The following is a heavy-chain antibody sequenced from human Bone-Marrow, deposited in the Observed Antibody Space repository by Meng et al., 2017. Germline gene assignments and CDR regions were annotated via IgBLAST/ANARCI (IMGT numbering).Heavy chain of an antibody. CDR1: KFTFSDFA. Sequence: GGSLRLSCVASKFTFSDFAMSWVRQAPGKGPEWVSAISRNGRSTFYAGSVKGRFAISRDNSENTLYLQMSSLRAEDTAVYYCARDLLEGYYDSSGYYFREVRLAYWGQGTLVTVSS. J-gene: IGHJ4*02. CDR3: ARDLLEGYYDSSGYYFREVRLAY. V-gene: IGHV3-23*01. D-gene: IGHD3-22*01. CDR2: ISRNGRST.